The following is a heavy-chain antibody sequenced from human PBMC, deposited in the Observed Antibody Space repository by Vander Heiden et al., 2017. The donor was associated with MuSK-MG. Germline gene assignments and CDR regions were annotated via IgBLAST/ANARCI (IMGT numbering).Heavy chain of an antibody. J-gene: IGHJ5*02. Sequence: QVQLQQWGAGLLKPSETLSLTCAVYGGSFSGHYWSWIRQPPGKGLEWIGEINHSGSTNYNPSLKSRVTISVDTSKNQFSLKLSSVTAADTAVYYCASGIRGYCSSTSCYTSLGFDPWGQGTLVTVSS. V-gene: IGHV4-34*01. CDR3: ASGIRGYCSSTSCYTSLGFDP. D-gene: IGHD2-2*02. CDR2: INHSGST. CDR1: GGSFSGHY.